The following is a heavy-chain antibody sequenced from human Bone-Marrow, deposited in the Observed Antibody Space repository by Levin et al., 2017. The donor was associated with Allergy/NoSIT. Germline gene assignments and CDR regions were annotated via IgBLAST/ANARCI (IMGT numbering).Heavy chain of an antibody. D-gene: IGHD6-13*01. CDR1: GGTFSSYA. J-gene: IGHJ5*02. Sequence: ASVKVSCKASGGTFSSYAISWVRQAPGQGLEWMGGIIPIFGTANYAQKFQGRVTITADKSTSTAYMELSSLRSEDTAVHYCASAWAAGNHSWFDPWGQGTLVTVSS. V-gene: IGHV1-69*06. CDR3: ASAWAAGNHSWFDP. CDR2: IIPIFGTA.